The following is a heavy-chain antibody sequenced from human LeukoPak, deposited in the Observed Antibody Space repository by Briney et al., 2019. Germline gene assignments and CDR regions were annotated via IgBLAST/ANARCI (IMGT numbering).Heavy chain of an antibody. D-gene: IGHD5-18*01. CDR3: ARGRYSYGSYYYYYMDV. CDR2: MNPNSGNT. V-gene: IGHV1-8*03. Sequence: ASVKVSCKPSGYTFTSYDINWVRQATGQGLEWMGWMNPNSGNTGYAQKFQGRVTITRNTSISTAYMELSSLRSEDTAVYYCARGRYSYGSYYYYYMDVWGKGTTVTVSS. J-gene: IGHJ6*03. CDR1: GYTFTSYD.